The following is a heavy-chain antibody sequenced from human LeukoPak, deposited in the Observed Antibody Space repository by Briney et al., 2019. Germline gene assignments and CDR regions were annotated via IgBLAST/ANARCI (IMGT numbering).Heavy chain of an antibody. J-gene: IGHJ4*02. CDR3: AKGNHPYGSGSYYPYYFDY. CDR2: INSDGSST. D-gene: IGHD3-10*01. Sequence: PGGSLRLSCAASGFTFSSYWMHWVRQAPGKGLVWVSRINSDGSSTSYADSVKGRFTISRDNAKNTLYLQMNSLRAEDTAVYYCAKGNHPYGSGSYYPYYFDYWGQGTLVTVSS. CDR1: GFTFSSYW. V-gene: IGHV3-74*01.